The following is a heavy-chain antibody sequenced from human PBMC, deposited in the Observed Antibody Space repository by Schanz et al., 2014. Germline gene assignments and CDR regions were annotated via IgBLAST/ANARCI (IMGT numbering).Heavy chain of an antibody. CDR3: AREGEWGYDPPRH. V-gene: IGHV3-11*06. D-gene: IGHD5-12*01. Sequence: QVQLVESGGTLVKPGGSLRLSCVVSGFTFSDYYMSWIRQDPGKGLEWVSYISSSSIYTNYADSVKGRFTISRDNAKNSLYLQMNSLRAEDTAVYYCAREGEWGYDPPRHWGQGTLVTVSS. CDR1: GFTFSDYY. CDR2: ISSSSIYT. J-gene: IGHJ4*02.